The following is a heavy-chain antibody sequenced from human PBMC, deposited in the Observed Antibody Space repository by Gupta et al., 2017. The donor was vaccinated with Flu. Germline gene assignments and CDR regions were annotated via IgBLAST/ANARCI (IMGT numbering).Heavy chain of an antibody. V-gene: IGHV4-34*01. J-gene: IGHJ6*02. CDR2: INVSGST. D-gene: IGHD2-21*02. CDR1: GGSVSGYY. Sequence: QVQLQQWGAGLLKPWETLSLSCAVYGGSVSGYYWGWSRQPPGKGLEWIGDINVSGSTKYNPSLTSRVTISVDTSKNQFSLKLSSVTAADTAVYYCPRGRTEGDPGMDVWGQGTTVTAFS. CDR3: PRGRTEGDPGMDV.